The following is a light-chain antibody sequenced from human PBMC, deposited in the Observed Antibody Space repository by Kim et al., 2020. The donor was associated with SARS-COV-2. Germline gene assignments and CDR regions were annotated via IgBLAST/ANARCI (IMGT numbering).Light chain of an antibody. Sequence: SPGERAPLSCRASQSVSSDLAWYQQKPGQPPRLLIYDASTRATGIPARFSGSGSGTEFTLTISSLQSEDFAAYYCQQYNKWPPRYTFGQGTKLEI. J-gene: IGKJ2*01. V-gene: IGKV3-15*01. CDR2: DAS. CDR1: QSVSSD. CDR3: QQYNKWPPRYT.